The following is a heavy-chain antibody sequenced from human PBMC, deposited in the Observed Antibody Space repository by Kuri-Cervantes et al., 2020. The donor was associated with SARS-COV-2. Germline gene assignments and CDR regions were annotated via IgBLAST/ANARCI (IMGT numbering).Heavy chain of an antibody. J-gene: IGHJ6*02. V-gene: IGHV1-69*13. Sequence: SVKVSCKASGGTFSSYAISWVRQAPGQGLEWMGGIIPIFGTANYAQKFQGRVTITADESTSTAYMELSSLRSEDTAAYYCARDRYSGSYKNPLMDVWGQGTTVTVSS. CDR2: IIPIFGTA. D-gene: IGHD1-26*01. CDR1: GGTFSSYA. CDR3: ARDRYSGSYKNPLMDV.